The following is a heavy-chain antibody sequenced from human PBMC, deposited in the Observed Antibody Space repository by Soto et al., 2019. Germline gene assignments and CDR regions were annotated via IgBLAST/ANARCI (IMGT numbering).Heavy chain of an antibody. D-gene: IGHD3-22*01. Sequence: EMQLVESGGDLVQPGGSLRLSCEASGFTFSSYGMNWVRQAPGTGLEWVSYISRTGHTIYYADPVKGRFTISRDNAKNSLYLQMNSLRDEDTAVYFCARDSTGYYPDVFDIWGPGTTVTVS. CDR1: GFTFSSYG. CDR3: ARDSTGYYPDVFDI. CDR2: ISRTGHTI. J-gene: IGHJ3*02. V-gene: IGHV3-48*02.